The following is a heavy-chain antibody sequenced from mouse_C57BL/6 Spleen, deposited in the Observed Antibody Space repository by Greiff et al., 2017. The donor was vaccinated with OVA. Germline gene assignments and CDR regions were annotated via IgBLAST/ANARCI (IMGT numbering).Heavy chain of an antibody. D-gene: IGHD2-3*01. Sequence: QVQLQQSGPELVKPGASVKISCKASGYAFSSSWMNWVKQRPGKGLEWIGRIYPGDGDTNYNGKFKGKATLTADKSSSTAYMQLSSLTSEDSAVYFCARLGLLLYFDVWGTGTTVTVSS. V-gene: IGHV1-82*01. CDR1: GYAFSSSW. J-gene: IGHJ1*03. CDR2: IYPGDGDT. CDR3: ARLGLLLYFDV.